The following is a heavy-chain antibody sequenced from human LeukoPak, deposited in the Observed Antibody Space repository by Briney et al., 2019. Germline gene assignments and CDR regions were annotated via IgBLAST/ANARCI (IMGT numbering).Heavy chain of an antibody. CDR3: ARGLRCSSTSCPTGPPFDY. CDR1: GGSISSGGYS. D-gene: IGHD2-2*01. Sequence: SQTLSLTCAGSGGSISSGGYSWSWIRQPPGKGLEWIGYIYHSGSTYYSPSLKSRVTISVDRSKNQFSLKLSSVTAADTAVYYCARGLRCSSTSCPTGPPFDYWGQGTLVTVSS. J-gene: IGHJ4*02. CDR2: IYHSGST. V-gene: IGHV4-30-2*01.